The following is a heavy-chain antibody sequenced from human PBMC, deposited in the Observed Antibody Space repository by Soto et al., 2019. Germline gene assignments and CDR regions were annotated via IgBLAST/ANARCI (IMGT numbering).Heavy chain of an antibody. V-gene: IGHV3-49*03. CDR3: ARYTYTSRYSYYGMDV. CDR2: VRSKAYGGTT. J-gene: IGHJ6*02. Sequence: GGSLRLSGTTSGFTFGDYAMSWFRQAPGKGLEWVGVVRSKAYGGTTDYAASVKGRFDISRDDSKSIAYLQMNSVTTEDTAVYFCARYTYTSRYSYYGMDVWGHGTTVTVSS. D-gene: IGHD6-13*01. CDR1: GFTFGDYA.